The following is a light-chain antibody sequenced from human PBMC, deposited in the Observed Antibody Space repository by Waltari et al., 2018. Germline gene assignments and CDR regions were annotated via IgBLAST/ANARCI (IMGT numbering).Light chain of an antibody. CDR2: KAS. Sequence: DIQMTQSPSTLSASVGDRVTITCRASQSITNWLAGYQQKPGKAPKLLIYKASNLESGGPSRFSGSGSGTEFTLTISSLQPDDFATYYCQQYDNYWTFGQGTKVEIK. V-gene: IGKV1-5*03. J-gene: IGKJ1*01. CDR3: QQYDNYWT. CDR1: QSITNW.